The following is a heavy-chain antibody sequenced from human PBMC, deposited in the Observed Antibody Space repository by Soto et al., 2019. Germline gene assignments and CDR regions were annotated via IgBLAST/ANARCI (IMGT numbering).Heavy chain of an antibody. CDR2: LYTMGST. J-gene: IGHJ6*02. Sequence: PSETLSLTCTVSGGSISGYYWSWIRQPAGKGLEWIGRLYTMGSTNYNPSLQSRVTMSVDTSKNEFSLKVSSVTAADTAVYYCARGAAAAGTRGDYYYYGMDVWGQGTTVTVYS. V-gene: IGHV4-4*07. D-gene: IGHD6-13*01. CDR3: ARGAAAAGTRGDYYYYGMDV. CDR1: GGSISGYY.